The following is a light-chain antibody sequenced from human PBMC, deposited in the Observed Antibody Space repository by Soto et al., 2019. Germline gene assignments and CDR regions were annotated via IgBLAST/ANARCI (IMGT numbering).Light chain of an antibody. CDR1: SSNIGNNY. CDR3: GTWDSSLSVVI. CDR2: DND. Sequence: QSVLTQPPSVSAAPGQKFTISCSGSSSNIGNNYVSWYQQLPGTAPTLLIYDNDKRPSGIPDRFSGSRSGTSGTLGITGLQTGEEADYYCGTWDSSLSVVIFGGGTKLTVL. V-gene: IGLV1-51*01. J-gene: IGLJ2*01.